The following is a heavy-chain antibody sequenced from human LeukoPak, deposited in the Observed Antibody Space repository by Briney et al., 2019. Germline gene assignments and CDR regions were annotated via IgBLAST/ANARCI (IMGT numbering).Heavy chain of an antibody. J-gene: IGHJ6*03. CDR1: GGSISIGSYY. V-gene: IGHV4-61*02. CDR3: ARGYDFWSGYRYFYYYYYMDV. Sequence: SETLSLTCTVSGGSISIGSYYWGWIRQPAGKGLEWIGRIYTSGSTNYNPSLKSRVTISVDTSKNQFSLKLSSVTAADTAVYYCARGYDFWSGYRYFYYYYYMDVWGKGTTVTVSS. CDR2: IYTSGST. D-gene: IGHD3-3*01.